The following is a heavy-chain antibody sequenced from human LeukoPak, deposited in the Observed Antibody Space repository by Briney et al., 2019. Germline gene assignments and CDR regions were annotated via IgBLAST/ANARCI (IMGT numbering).Heavy chain of an antibody. CDR2: ISSNNGNT. CDR1: GYTFTSYG. CDR3: ARDNDYVWGSYRHDAFDI. Sequence: ASVKVSCKASGYTFTSYGISWVRQAPGQGREWMGWISSNNGNTNYAQKFQGRVTITADKSTSTAYMELSSLRSEDTAVYYCARDNDYVWGSYRHDAFDIWGQGTMVTVSS. D-gene: IGHD3-16*02. V-gene: IGHV1-18*01. J-gene: IGHJ3*02.